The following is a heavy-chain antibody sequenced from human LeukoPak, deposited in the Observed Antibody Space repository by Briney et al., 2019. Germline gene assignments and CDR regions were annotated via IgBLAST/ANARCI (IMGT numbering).Heavy chain of an antibody. CDR2: ISDTGNT. J-gene: IGHJ5*02. Sequence: PGGSLRLSCAASGFTLSSYAMSWVRQAPGKGLEWVSAISDTGNTYHADSVKGRFTISRDNSKNTLYLQMNSLRAEDTAVYYCAKDPLLSDWFDPWGQGTLVTVSS. D-gene: IGHD3-10*01. CDR3: AKDPLLSDWFDP. CDR1: GFTLSSYA. V-gene: IGHV3-23*01.